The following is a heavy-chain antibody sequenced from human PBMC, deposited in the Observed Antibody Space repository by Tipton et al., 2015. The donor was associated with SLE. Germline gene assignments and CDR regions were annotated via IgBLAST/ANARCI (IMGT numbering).Heavy chain of an antibody. CDR1: GDSIYSHY. V-gene: IGHV4-59*11. CDR2: FYYSGST. D-gene: IGHD6-13*01. J-gene: IGHJ4*02. Sequence: TLSLTCTVSGDSIYSHYWSWIRQPPGKGLEWIGYFYYSGSTDYNPSLKSRVTFSIDMSKNQFSLKLSSVTAADTAVYYCARAGFSAADSWGQGTLVTVSS. CDR3: ARAGFSAADS.